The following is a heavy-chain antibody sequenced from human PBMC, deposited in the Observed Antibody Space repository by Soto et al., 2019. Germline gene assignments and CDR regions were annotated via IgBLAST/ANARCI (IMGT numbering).Heavy chain of an antibody. CDR2: MNPNSGNT. Sequence: QVQLVQSGAEVKKPGASVKVSCKASGDTFTNYDINGVRQATGQGLEWMGRMNPNSGNTGYAQKFQGRVTMTRNTSITTAYMELSTLRSEDTAVYYCARGRNGMDVWGQGTTVTVSS. CDR1: GDTFTNYD. CDR3: ARGRNGMDV. J-gene: IGHJ6*02. V-gene: IGHV1-8*01.